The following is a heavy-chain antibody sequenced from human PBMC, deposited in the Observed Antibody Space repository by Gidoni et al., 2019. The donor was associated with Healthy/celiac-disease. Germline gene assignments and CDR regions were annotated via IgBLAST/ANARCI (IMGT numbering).Heavy chain of an antibody. J-gene: IGHJ4*02. CDR2: ISSSSSTI. V-gene: IGHV3-48*04. CDR1: GFTFSSYS. Sequence: EVQLVESGGGLVQPGGSLRLSCAASGFTFSSYSMNWVRQAPGKGLEWVSYISSSSSTIYYADSVKGRFTISRDNAKNSLYLQMNSLRAEDTAVYYCARDGYDSSGSKFLPFDYWGQGTLVTVSS. D-gene: IGHD3-22*01. CDR3: ARDGYDSSGSKFLPFDY.